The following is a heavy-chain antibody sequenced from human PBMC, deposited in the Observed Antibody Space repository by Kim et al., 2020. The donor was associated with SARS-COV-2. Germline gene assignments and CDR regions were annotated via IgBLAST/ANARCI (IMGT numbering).Heavy chain of an antibody. Sequence: GGSLRLSCAGSGFTFSNYTINWVRQAPGQGLEWVSSISSSSRYIYYADSVKGRFTPSRDNAKKSLFLQMSSLRAEDTAVYYCASQDVVVGRTATGEDKYYLCGLVVWDQKTTVTVSS. CDR2: ISSSSRYI. CDR1: GFTFSNYT. CDR3: ASQDVVVGRTATGEDKYYLCGLVV. D-gene: IGHD2-2*01. V-gene: IGHV3-21*01. J-gene: IGHJ6*02.